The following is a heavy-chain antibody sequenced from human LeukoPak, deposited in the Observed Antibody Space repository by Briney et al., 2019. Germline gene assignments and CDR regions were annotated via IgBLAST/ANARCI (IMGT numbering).Heavy chain of an antibody. CDR2: INPSGGNT. V-gene: IGHV1-46*01. CDR1: GYTFTSYY. Sequence: ASVKVSCKASGYTFTSYYMHWVRQAPGQGLEWMGIINPSGGNTDYAQKFQGRVTMTRDTSTSTVYMELSSLRFEDTAVYYCAISDYGGKSPPLDYWGQGTLVTVSS. CDR3: AISDYGGKSPPLDY. D-gene: IGHD4-23*01. J-gene: IGHJ4*02.